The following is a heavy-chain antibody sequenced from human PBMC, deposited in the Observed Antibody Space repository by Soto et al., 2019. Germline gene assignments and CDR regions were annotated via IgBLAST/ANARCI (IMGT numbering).Heavy chain of an antibody. CDR1: GFSLSTNGVG. Sequence: QITLKESGPTLVKPTQTLTLTCTFSGFSLSTNGVGVGWIRQPPGKALEWLALIYWDDDKLYSPSLKSRLTITKDTSNNQVVLTMTNMDPVDTATYYCAQREFSDYFFAYGGQGTLVTVSS. J-gene: IGHJ4*02. V-gene: IGHV2-5*02. CDR3: AQREFSDYFFAY. D-gene: IGHD4-17*01. CDR2: IYWDDDK.